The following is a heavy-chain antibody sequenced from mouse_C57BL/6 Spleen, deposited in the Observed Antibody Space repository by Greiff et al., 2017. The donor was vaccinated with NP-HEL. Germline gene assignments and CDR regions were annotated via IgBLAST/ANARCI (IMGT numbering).Heavy chain of an antibody. J-gene: IGHJ3*01. V-gene: IGHV1-69*01. CDR3: AMIYYGNPSIAY. CDR2: IDPSDSYT. D-gene: IGHD2-1*01. Sequence: VQLQQPGAELVMPGASVKLSCKASGYTFTSYWMHWVKQRPGQGLEWIGEIDPSDSYTNYNQKFKGKSTLTVDKSSSTAYMQLSSLTSEDSAVYYCAMIYYGNPSIAYWGQGTLVTVSA. CDR1: GYTFTSYW.